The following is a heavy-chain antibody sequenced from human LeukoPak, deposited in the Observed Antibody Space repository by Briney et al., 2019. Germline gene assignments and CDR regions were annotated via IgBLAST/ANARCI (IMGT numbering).Heavy chain of an antibody. CDR1: GFTFSSYS. J-gene: IGHJ4*02. Sequence: PGGSLRLSCAASGFTFSSYSMNWVRQAPGKGLEWVSSISTSSSYLYYADSVKGRSTISRDDAKNSLYLQMNSLRAEDTAVYYCARDLGQWSGHYSPNFDYWGQGTLVTVSS. CDR2: ISTSSSYL. D-gene: IGHD3-3*01. CDR3: ARDLGQWSGHYSPNFDY. V-gene: IGHV3-21*01.